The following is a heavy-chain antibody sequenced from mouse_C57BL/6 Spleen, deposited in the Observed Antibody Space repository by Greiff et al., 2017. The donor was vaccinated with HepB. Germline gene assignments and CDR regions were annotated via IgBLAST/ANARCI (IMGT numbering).Heavy chain of an antibody. CDR3: ASYYGSSRYAMDY. J-gene: IGHJ4*01. CDR2: ISSGSSTI. Sequence: EVKLVESGGGLVKPGGSLKLSCAASGFTFSDYGMHWVRQAPEKGLEWVAYISSGSSTIYYADTVKGRFTISRDNAKNTLFLQMTSLRSEDTAMYYCASYYGSSRYAMDYWGQGTSVTVSS. D-gene: IGHD1-1*01. V-gene: IGHV5-17*01. CDR1: GFTFSDYG.